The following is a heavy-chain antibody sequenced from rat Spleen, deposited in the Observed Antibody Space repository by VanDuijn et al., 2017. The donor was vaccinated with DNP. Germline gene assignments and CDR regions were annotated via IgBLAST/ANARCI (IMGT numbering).Heavy chain of an antibody. D-gene: IGHD3-1*01. CDR3: ARTSTDRFDY. V-gene: IGHV5-7*01. CDR1: GFTFRDHN. CDR2: ISYDGSST. J-gene: IGHJ2*01. Sequence: EVQLVESGGGLVQPGRSLKLSCAASGFTFRDHNMAWVRQAPKKGLEWVATISYDGSSTYHRDSVKGRFTISRDNAKSTQYLQMDSLRSEDTATYYCARTSTDRFDYWGQGVMVTVSS.